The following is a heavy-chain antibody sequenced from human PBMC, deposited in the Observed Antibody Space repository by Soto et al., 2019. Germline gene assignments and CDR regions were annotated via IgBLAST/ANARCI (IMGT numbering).Heavy chain of an antibody. CDR2: ITNTGGST. V-gene: IGHV3-23*01. J-gene: IGHJ4*02. Sequence: EVQLLESGGGLVQPGGSLRLSCAASGFTFSSYAMTWVRQAPGKGLEWVSAITNTGGSTYYADSVKGRFTISRDNSKYTLYLQMNSLRAEDTAVYYCAKDGRIIMVRGFDYWGQGTLVTVSS. CDR3: AKDGRIIMVRGFDY. D-gene: IGHD3-10*01. CDR1: GFTFSSYA.